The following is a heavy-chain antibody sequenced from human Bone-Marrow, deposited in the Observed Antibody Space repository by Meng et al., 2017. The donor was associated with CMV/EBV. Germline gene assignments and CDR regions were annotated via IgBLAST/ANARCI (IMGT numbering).Heavy chain of an antibody. CDR1: GYTFASYG. Sequence: ASVKVSCKASGYTFASYGVSWVRQAPGQGLECLGWISAYNGDSHYSQSLQGRVTMTTDTSTRTAYMELRSLRSDDTAVYYCARMGYYYGSGTHYYYGLDVWGQGTTVTGSS. CDR2: ISAYNGDS. V-gene: IGHV1-18*01. D-gene: IGHD3-10*01. J-gene: IGHJ6*02. CDR3: ARMGYYYGSGTHYYYGLDV.